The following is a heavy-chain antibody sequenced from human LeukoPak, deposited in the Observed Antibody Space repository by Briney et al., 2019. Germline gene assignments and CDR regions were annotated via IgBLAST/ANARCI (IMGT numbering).Heavy chain of an antibody. Sequence: GGSLRLCCAASGFTFSSYAMSWVRQAPGKGLEWVSAISGSGGSTYYADSVKGRFTISRDNSKNTLYLQMNSLRAEDTAVYYCAKQGNYYYGMDVWGQGTTVTVSS. CDR2: ISGSGGST. V-gene: IGHV3-23*01. CDR3: AKQGNYYYGMDV. CDR1: GFTFSSYA. J-gene: IGHJ6*02.